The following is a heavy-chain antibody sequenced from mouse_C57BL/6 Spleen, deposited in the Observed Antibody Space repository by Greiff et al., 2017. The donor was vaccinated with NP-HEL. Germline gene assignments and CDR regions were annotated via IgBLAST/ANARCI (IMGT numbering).Heavy chain of an antibody. D-gene: IGHD1-1*01. J-gene: IGHJ2*01. V-gene: IGHV1-62-2*01. Sequence: VQLQQSGAELVKPGASVKLSCKASGYTFTEYTIHWVKQRSGQGLEWIGWFYPGSGSIKYNEKFKDKATLTADKSSSTVYMELSRLTSEDSAVYFCARHEGSYYYGSLYYFDYWGQGTTLTVSS. CDR1: GYTFTEYT. CDR2: FYPGSGSI. CDR3: ARHEGSYYYGSLYYFDY.